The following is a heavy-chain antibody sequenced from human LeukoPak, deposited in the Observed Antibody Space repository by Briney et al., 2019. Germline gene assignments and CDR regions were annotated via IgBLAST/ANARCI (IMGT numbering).Heavy chain of an antibody. CDR2: IYPDDSDT. D-gene: IGHD3-3*01. CDR1: GYSFSSYW. J-gene: IGHJ6*02. CDR3: AGQGGDVLRFLEIYGLDV. Sequence: GESLKISCKGSGYSFSSYWIGWVRQMPGKGLEWMGIIYPDDSDTRYSPSFQGQVTISADKSISTAYLQWSSLKASDTAMYYCAGQGGDVLRFLEIYGLDVWGQGTTVTVSS. V-gene: IGHV5-51*01.